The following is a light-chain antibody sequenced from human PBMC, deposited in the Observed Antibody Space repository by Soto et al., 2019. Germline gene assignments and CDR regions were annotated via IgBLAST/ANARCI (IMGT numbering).Light chain of an antibody. Sequence: DIQMTQSPSTLSASVGDRVTITCRASQSISSWLAWYQHKPGKAPKLLIYKASSLESGVPSRFSGRGSGTEFALTISTLQPEDFASYYCLQHGSHSWTFGPETKVEIK. J-gene: IGKJ1*01. CDR3: LQHGSHSWT. CDR2: KAS. CDR1: QSISSW. V-gene: IGKV1-5*03.